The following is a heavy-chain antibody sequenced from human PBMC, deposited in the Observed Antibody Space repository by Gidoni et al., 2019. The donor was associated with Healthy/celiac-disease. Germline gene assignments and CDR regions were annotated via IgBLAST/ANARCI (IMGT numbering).Heavy chain of an antibody. Sequence: EVQLLESGGGLVQPGGYLRLSCAASGFTFRSYAMSWVRQAPGKGLEWVSAISGSGGSTYDADSVKGRFTISRDNSKNTLYLQMNSLRAEDTAVYYCAKVLSPGSAPYYYGMDVWGQGTTVTVSS. CDR2: ISGSGGST. V-gene: IGHV3-23*01. CDR1: GFTFRSYA. J-gene: IGHJ6*02. D-gene: IGHD1-1*01. CDR3: AKVLSPGSAPYYYGMDV.